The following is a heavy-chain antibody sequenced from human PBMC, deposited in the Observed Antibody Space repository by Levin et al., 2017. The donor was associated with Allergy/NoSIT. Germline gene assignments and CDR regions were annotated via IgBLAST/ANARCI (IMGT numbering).Heavy chain of an antibody. J-gene: IGHJ4*02. CDR3: AHTLWFGEIY. V-gene: IGHV2-5*02. Sequence: SGPTLVKPTQTLTLTCTFSGFSLRPDGVGVGWIRQPPGKALEWLALIYWDEDKYYSSSLKSRLTITKDTSKNEVVLTMTNMDPVDTATYYCAHTLWFGEIYWGQGIMVTVSS. D-gene: IGHD3-10*01. CDR2: IYWDEDK. CDR1: GFSLRPDGVG.